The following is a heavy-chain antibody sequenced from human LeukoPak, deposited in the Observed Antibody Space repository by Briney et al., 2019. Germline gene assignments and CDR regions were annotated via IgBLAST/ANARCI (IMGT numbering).Heavy chain of an antibody. CDR1: GFTFSSYG. J-gene: IGHJ4*02. CDR3: ASRPGIAAAGDDY. CDR2: ISYDGSNK. V-gene: IGHV3-30*03. Sequence: GRSLRLSCAASGFTFSSYGMRWVRQAPGKGLEWVAVISYDGSNKYYADSVKGRFTISRDNSKNTLYLQMNSLRAEDTAVYYCASRPGIAAAGDDYWGQGTLVTVSS. D-gene: IGHD6-13*01.